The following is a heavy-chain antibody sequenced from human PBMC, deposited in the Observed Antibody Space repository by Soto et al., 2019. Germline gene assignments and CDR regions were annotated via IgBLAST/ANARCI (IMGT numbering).Heavy chain of an antibody. CDR3: ARRANVPSWYFDL. J-gene: IGHJ2*01. Sequence: QVQLQESGPGLVKPSETLSLTCTVSGASISRTSSYWGWIRQPPGKGLEWIASINYSGTTYYNPSLKSRVPMSVDTSRNQFSLRLTSVTAADTGIYFCARRANVPSWYFDLWGREKPVIVSS. V-gene: IGHV4-39*01. CDR2: INYSGTT. D-gene: IGHD3-10*02. CDR1: GASISRTSSY.